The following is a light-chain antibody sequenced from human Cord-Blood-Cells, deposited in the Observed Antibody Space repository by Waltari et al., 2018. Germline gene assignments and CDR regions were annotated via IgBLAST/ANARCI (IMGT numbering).Light chain of an antibody. CDR1: SSDVGGSNY. CDR3: SSYTSSSTWV. V-gene: IGLV2-14*03. CDR2: DAS. J-gene: IGLJ3*02. Sequence: QSALTQPASVSGSPGQSITISCTGTSSDVGGSNYVSWYQQHPGKAPKLMIYDASNRPSGVSNRFSGSKSGNTASLTISGLQAEDEADYYCSSYTSSSTWVFGGGTKLTVL.